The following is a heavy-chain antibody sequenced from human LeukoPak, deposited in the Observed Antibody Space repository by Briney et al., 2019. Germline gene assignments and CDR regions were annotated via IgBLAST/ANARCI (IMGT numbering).Heavy chain of an antibody. J-gene: IGHJ4*02. CDR3: ARLIVGATDFDY. Sequence: SETLSLTCAVYGGSFSGYYWSWIRQPPGKGLEWIGEINHSGSTSYNPSLKSRVTISVDTSKNQFSLKLSSVTAADTAVYYCARLIVGATDFDYWGQGALVTVSS. CDR1: GGSFSGYY. CDR2: INHSGST. V-gene: IGHV4-34*01. D-gene: IGHD1-26*01.